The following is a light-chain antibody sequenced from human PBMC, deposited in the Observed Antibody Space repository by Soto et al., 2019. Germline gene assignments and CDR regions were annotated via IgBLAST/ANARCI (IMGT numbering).Light chain of an antibody. V-gene: IGKV3-15*01. J-gene: IGKJ1*01. CDR1: QSVSSN. CDR3: QQYNNWPPGWT. Sequence: EIVMTQSPATLSVSPGGRATLSCRARQSVSSNLAWYQQKPGQAPRLLIYGASTRATGIPARFSGSGSGTDFTLTISSLQSEDFAVYYCQQYNNWPPGWTFGQGTKVDIK. CDR2: GAS.